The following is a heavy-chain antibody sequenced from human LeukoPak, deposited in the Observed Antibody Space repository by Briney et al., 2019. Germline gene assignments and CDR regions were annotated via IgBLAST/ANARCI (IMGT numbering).Heavy chain of an antibody. J-gene: IGHJ3*02. V-gene: IGHV1-8*03. Sequence: ASVKVSCKASGYTFTSYGISWVRQAPGQGLEWMGWMNPNSGNTGYAQKFQGRVTITADKSTSTAYMELSSLRSEDTAVYYCARDLLYLYDILTGLDAFDIWGQGTMVTVSS. CDR1: GYTFTSYG. CDR3: ARDLLYLYDILTGLDAFDI. CDR2: MNPNSGNT. D-gene: IGHD3-9*01.